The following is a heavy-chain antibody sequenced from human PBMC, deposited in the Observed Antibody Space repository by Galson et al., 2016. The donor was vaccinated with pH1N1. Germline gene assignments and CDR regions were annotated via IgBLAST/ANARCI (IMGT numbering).Heavy chain of an antibody. CDR1: GGTFSSYA. Sequence: CKASGGTFSSYAINWVRQAPGQGLEWMGGIIPIFGTANYAQKFQGRVTITADESTSTAYMELSSLRSEDTAVYYCASPSRPPRETHLWSPNDAFDIWGQGTMVTVSS. J-gene: IGHJ3*02. CDR2: IIPIFGTA. D-gene: IGHD5-18*01. V-gene: IGHV1-69*01. CDR3: ASPSRPPRETHLWSPNDAFDI.